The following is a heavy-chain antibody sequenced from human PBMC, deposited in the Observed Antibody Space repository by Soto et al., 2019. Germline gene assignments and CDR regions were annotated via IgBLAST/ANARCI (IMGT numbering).Heavy chain of an antibody. Sequence: QVQLVQSGAEVKKPGASVKVSCKASGYTFTSYDINWVRQATGQGLEWMGWTNPNSGNTAYAQKFLGRVTMTRNTSRSTAYMELSSLRSEHTALYYCARERTRGFDPWGQGTLVTVSS. CDR3: ARERTRGFDP. CDR2: TNPNSGNT. J-gene: IGHJ5*02. CDR1: GYTFTSYD. V-gene: IGHV1-8*01.